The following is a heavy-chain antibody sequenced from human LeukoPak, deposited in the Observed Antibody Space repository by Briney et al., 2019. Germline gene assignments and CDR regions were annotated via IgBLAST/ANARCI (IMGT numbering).Heavy chain of an antibody. V-gene: IGHV3-9*03. CDR2: ISWNSGSI. CDR1: GFTFDDYA. Sequence: GRSLRLSCAASGFTFDDYAMHWVRQAPGKGLEWVSGISWNSGSIGYADSVKDRFTISRDNAKNSLYLQMNSLRAEDMALYYCAKGGSGSYTHNYFDYWGQGTLVTVSS. J-gene: IGHJ4*02. D-gene: IGHD1-26*01. CDR3: AKGGSGSYTHNYFDY.